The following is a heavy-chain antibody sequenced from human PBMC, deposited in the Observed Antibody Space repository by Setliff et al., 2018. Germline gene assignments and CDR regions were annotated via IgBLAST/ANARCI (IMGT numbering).Heavy chain of an antibody. CDR2: TIPIFGTT. Sequence: SVKVSCKASGGTFSDYGISWVRRAPGQGLEWMGGTIPIFGTTDYAQKFQGRVTIITDESTSTAFMQLSSLRPEDTAVYYCVREGVDSRSSTDYRYYMDVWGKGTTVTVSS. CDR3: VREGVDSRSSTDYRYYMDV. CDR1: GGTFSDYG. D-gene: IGHD3-22*01. V-gene: IGHV1-69*05. J-gene: IGHJ6*03.